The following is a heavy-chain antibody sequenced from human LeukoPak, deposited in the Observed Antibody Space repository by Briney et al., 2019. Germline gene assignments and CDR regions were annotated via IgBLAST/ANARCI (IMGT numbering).Heavy chain of an antibody. D-gene: IGHD2-2*01. J-gene: IGHJ6*02. CDR3: AREGMAPTAPYSYYGMDV. CDR2: IKQDGSEK. CDR1: GFTFSSYW. V-gene: IGHV3-7*05. Sequence: PDGSLRLSCAASGFTFSSYWMSWVRQAPGKGLEWVANIKQDGSEKYYVDSVKGRFTMYRDNAKNSLYLQMNSLRAEDTAVYYCAREGMAPTAPYSYYGMDVWGQGTTVTVSS.